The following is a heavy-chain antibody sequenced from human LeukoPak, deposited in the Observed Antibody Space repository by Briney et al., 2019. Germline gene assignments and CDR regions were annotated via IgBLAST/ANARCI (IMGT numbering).Heavy chain of an antibody. Sequence: ASVKVSCKASGYTFTSYDINWVRQATGLGLEWMGWMNPNSGNTGYAQKFQGRVTITRNTSISTAYMELSSLRSEDTAVYYCATLHYDFWSGYFDPWGQGTLVTVSS. CDR2: MNPNSGNT. CDR3: ATLHYDFWSGYFDP. D-gene: IGHD3-3*01. CDR1: GYTFTSYD. V-gene: IGHV1-8*03. J-gene: IGHJ5*02.